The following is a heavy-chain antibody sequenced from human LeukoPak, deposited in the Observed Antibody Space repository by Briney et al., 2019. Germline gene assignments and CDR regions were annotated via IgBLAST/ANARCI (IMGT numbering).Heavy chain of an antibody. CDR2: IYTSGST. V-gene: IGHV4-61*02. CDR3: VRRFDY. CDR1: GASISSDDYY. J-gene: IGHJ4*02. Sequence: SQTLSLTCTVSGASISSDDYYWSWVRQPAGKGLEWIGRIYTSGSTNYNPSLKSRVTISVDTSKNQFSLRLSSVTAADTAVYYCVRRFDYWGQGALVTVSS.